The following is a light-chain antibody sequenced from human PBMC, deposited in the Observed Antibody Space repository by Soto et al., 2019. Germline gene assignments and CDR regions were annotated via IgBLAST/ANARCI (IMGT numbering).Light chain of an antibody. V-gene: IGKV3-20*01. CDR1: QSVSSSY. Sequence: EIVLTQSPGTLSLSPGERATLSCRASQSVSSSYLAWYQQKPGQAPRLLIYGASSRATGIPDRFSGSGSGTDFTLTISRLEPEDCAVYYCQQYGSSRGLTFGGGTKVEIK. CDR3: QQYGSSRGLT. CDR2: GAS. J-gene: IGKJ4*01.